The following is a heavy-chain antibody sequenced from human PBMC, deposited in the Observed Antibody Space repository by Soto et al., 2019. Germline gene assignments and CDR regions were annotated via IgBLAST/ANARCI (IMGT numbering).Heavy chain of an antibody. CDR3: ARGSSNWAYYFDF. CDR2: ITSSGTTV. J-gene: IGHJ4*02. D-gene: IGHD6-13*01. CDR1: GFTFSSYS. Sequence: EVHLVESGGGLVQPGGSLRLSCAASGFTFSSYSLNWVRQAPGKGLEWVSYITSSGTTVYYADSVRGRFTISRDKAKNSLYLQMNSLRDDDTAVYYCARGSSNWAYYFDFWGQGTLVTVSS. V-gene: IGHV3-48*02.